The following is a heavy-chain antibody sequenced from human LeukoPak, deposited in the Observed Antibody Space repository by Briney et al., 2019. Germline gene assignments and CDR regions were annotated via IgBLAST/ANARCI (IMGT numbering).Heavy chain of an antibody. V-gene: IGHV1-18*01. CDR2: ISAYNGNT. CDR3: ARDQPRNYYDSSGYYPARHY. D-gene: IGHD3-22*01. Sequence: ASVKVSCKASGYTFTSYGISWVRQAPGQGLEWMGWISAYNGNTNYAQKLQGRVTMTTDTSTSTAYMELRSLRSDDTAVYYCARDQPRNYYDSSGYYPARHYWGQGALVTVSS. J-gene: IGHJ4*02. CDR1: GYTFTSYG.